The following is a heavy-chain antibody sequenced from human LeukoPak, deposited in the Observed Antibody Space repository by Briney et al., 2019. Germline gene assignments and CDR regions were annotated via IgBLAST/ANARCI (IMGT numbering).Heavy chain of an antibody. CDR2: ISSSSSTI. V-gene: IGHV3-48*01. J-gene: IGHJ4*02. D-gene: IGHD3-3*01. CDR3: ARGLRFLEWFTFDY. Sequence: GGSLRLSCAASGFTFSSYSMSWVRQAPGKGLEWVSYISSSSSTIYYADSVKGRFTISRDNAKNSLYLQMNSLRAEDTAVYYCARGLRFLEWFTFDYWGQGTLVTVSS. CDR1: GFTFSSYS.